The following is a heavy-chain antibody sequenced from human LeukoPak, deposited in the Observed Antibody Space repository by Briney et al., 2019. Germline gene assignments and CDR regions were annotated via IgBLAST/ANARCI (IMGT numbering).Heavy chain of an antibody. Sequence: PSETLSLTCAVSGGSFFGYHWNWIRQTLGKGLEWIGEINHRGNTNYNPSLESRVTISVDTSKNQFSLTLRSVTAADTAVYYCARDPTTVVTVPYYFDDWGQGTRVTVSS. J-gene: IGHJ4*02. CDR1: GGSFFGYH. D-gene: IGHD4-23*01. V-gene: IGHV4-34*01. CDR2: INHRGNT. CDR3: ARDPTTVVTVPYYFDD.